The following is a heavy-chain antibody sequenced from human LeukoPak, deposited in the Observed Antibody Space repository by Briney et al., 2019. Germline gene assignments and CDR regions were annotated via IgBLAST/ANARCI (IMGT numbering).Heavy chain of an antibody. CDR1: GFTFSSYG. V-gene: IGHV3-30*02. CDR3: ARNRLLGNAFDI. CDR2: IRSDGNNK. Sequence: GGSLRLSCAASGFTFSSYGMHWVRQAPGKGLEWVAFIRSDGNNKYYADSVKGRFTISRDNSKNTLYLQMNSLRAGDTAVYYCARNRLLGNAFDIWGQGTMVTVSS. D-gene: IGHD1-14*01. J-gene: IGHJ3*02.